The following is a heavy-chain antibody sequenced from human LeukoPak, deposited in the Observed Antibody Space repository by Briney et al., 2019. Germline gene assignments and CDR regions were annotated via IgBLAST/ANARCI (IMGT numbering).Heavy chain of an antibody. J-gene: IGHJ4*02. Sequence: PGGSLRLSCAASKFTFKTYGMHWVRQAPGKGLEWVAFIRNDGTTKYYADSVRGRFTISRDNSKNTVYLQINSLRPEDTAVYYCAKMVSSSWGYFDYWGQGTLVTVSS. CDR2: IRNDGTTK. CDR3: AKMVSSSWGYFDY. CDR1: KFTFKTYG. V-gene: IGHV3-30*02. D-gene: IGHD6-13*01.